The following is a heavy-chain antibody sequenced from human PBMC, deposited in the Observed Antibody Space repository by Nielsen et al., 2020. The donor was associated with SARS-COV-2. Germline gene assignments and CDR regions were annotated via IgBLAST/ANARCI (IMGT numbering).Heavy chain of an antibody. V-gene: IGHV3-15*01. D-gene: IGHD2-2*01. CDR1: GFTFSKAW. J-gene: IGHJ5*02. CDR3: ATARYCSRTSCSAGTDMFDP. CDR2: IKSKIDGGTT. Sequence: GGSLRLSCVASGFTFSKAWMSWVRQAPGKGLEWVGRIKSKIDGGTTDYAAPVKDRFTISRDYSKNTVYLDMSSLRTEDTAVYYCATARYCSRTSCSAGTDMFDPWGQGTQVIVSS.